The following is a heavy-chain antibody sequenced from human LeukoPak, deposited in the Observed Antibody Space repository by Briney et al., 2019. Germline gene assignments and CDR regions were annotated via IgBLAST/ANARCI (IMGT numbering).Heavy chain of an antibody. CDR3: ARGGYGDYYGGITGTNLGYYYYYYYMDV. CDR1: GFTFDDYG. D-gene: IGHD1-20*01. J-gene: IGHJ6*03. CDR2: ISWDGDST. V-gene: IGHV3-43D*03. Sequence: PGGSLRLSCAASGFTFDDYGMHWVRQAPGKGLEWVSLISWDGDSTYYADSVKGRFTISRDNSKNSLYLQMNSLRAEDTAVYYCARGGYGDYYGGITGTNLGYYYYYYYMDVWGKGTTVTVSS.